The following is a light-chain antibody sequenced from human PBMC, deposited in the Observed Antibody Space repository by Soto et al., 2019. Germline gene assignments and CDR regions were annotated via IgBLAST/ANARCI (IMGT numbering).Light chain of an antibody. Sequence: IHITQSASTLSASVGYRVTITCLASQSISSWLAWYQRKPGKAPKLLIYKASNLESGVPSRFSGSGSGTDFTLTISSLQPEDFATYYCQQYDSLPRTVRQGTKVDNK. J-gene: IGKJ1*01. CDR3: QQYDSLPRT. V-gene: IGKV1-5*03. CDR1: QSISSW. CDR2: KAS.